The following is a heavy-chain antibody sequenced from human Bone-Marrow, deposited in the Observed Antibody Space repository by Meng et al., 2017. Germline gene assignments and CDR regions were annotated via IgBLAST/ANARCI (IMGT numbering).Heavy chain of an antibody. V-gene: IGHV4-61*02. J-gene: IGHJ6*02. D-gene: IGHD2-2*01. CDR1: GGSFSSGSYY. CDR2: IYTSGST. CDR3: ARGYCSSTSCTLYGMDV. Sequence: SETLSLTCTVSGGSFSSGSYYWSWIRQPAGKGLEWIGRIYTSGSTNYNPSLKSRVTISVDTSKNQFSLKLSSVTAADTAVYYCARGYCSSTSCTLYGMDVWGQGTTVTVSS.